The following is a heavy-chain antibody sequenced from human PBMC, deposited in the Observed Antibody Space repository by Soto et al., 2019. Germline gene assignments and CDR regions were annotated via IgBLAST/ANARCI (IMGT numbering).Heavy chain of an antibody. V-gene: IGHV3-73*01. CDR3: GSSSSGWYLDY. J-gene: IGHJ4*02. D-gene: IGHD6-19*01. Sequence: VQLVESGGGMVQPGGSLKLSCTASGFTFSGSAVLWVRQASGKGLEWLGRMRSKGNNYATAYAASVKGRIIISRDDSKTMAYLQMDSLKPEDTAVYYCGSSSSGWYLDYWGQGTLVTVSS. CDR1: GFTFSGSA. CDR2: MRSKGNNYAT.